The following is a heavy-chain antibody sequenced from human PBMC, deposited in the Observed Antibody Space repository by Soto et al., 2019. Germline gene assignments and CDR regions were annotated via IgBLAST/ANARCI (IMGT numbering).Heavy chain of an antibody. D-gene: IGHD2-15*01. CDR3: ARDLGWWPWDY. CDR2: INAGNGNT. Sequence: QVQLVQSGAEVKKPGASVKVSCKASVYTFTSYAMHWVRQAPGQRLEWMGWINAGNGNTKYSQKFQGRVTITRDTSASTAYMELSSLRSEDTAVSYCARDLGWWPWDYWGQGSLVTVSS. V-gene: IGHV1-3*01. J-gene: IGHJ4*02. CDR1: VYTFTSYA.